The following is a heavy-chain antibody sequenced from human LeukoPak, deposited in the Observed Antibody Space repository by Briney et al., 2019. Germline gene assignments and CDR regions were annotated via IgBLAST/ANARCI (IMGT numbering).Heavy chain of an antibody. CDR3: ASSDYAAYYYGMDV. D-gene: IGHD4-17*01. J-gene: IGHJ6*02. CDR1: GYTFTTYV. CDR2: ISAYNGNT. V-gene: IGHV1-18*04. Sequence: GASVKVSCKASGYTFTTYVISWVRQAPGQGLEWMGWISAYNGNTNYAQKLQGRVTMTTDTSTSTAYMELRSLRSDDTAVYYCASSDYAAYYYGMDVWGQGTTATVSS.